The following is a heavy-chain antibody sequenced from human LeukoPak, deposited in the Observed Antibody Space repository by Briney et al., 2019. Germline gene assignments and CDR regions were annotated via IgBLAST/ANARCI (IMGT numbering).Heavy chain of an antibody. D-gene: IGHD4/OR15-4a*01. J-gene: IGHJ4*02. Sequence: GGSLRLSCAASGFTFSSYSMNWVRQAPGKGLEWVSFISSSRSYIYYADSVKGRFTISRDNSKNTLYLQMNSLRAEDTAVYYCARRAGAYSHPYDYWGQGTLVTVS. CDR3: ARRAGAYSHPYDY. V-gene: IGHV3-21*04. CDR1: GFTFSSYS. CDR2: ISSSRSYI.